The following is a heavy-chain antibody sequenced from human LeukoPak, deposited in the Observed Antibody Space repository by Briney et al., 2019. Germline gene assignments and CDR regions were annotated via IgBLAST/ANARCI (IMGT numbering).Heavy chain of an antibody. CDR2: TYTGGNS. J-gene: IGHJ4*02. Sequence: GGSLRLSCAASGFTVSSIHMVWVRQAPGKGLEWVSVTYTGGNSYYADSVKGRFIISRDISKNTLYLQMNSLRAEDAAVYYCARATYDSNGYTANHDSWGQGTLVTVSS. D-gene: IGHD3-22*01. V-gene: IGHV3-53*01. CDR1: GFTVSSIH. CDR3: ARATYDSNGYTANHDS.